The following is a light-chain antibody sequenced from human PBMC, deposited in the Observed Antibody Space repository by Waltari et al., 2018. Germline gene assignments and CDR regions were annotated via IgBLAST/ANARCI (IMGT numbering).Light chain of an antibody. V-gene: IGKV4-1*01. J-gene: IGKJ3*01. Sequence: DIVMTQSPDSLAVSLGERATINCKSSQSVLYSSNNKNYLAWYQQKPGQPPKLLIYWASTRESGVPDRFSGSGSGTEFTLTISSLQAEDVAVYYCQQYYSTPWVTFGPGTKVDIK. CDR3: QQYYSTPWVT. CDR2: WAS. CDR1: QSVLYSSNNKNY.